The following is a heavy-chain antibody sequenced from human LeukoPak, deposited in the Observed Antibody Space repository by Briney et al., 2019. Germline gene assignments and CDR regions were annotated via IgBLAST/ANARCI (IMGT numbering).Heavy chain of an antibody. CDR3: ARSPYYYDSSGYLYYFDY. V-gene: IGHV3-74*01. Sequence: GGSLRLSCAASGFTFSSYAMSWVRQAPGKGLVWVSRINSDGSSTSYADSVKGRFTISRDNAKNTLYLQMNSLRAEDTAVYYCARSPYYYDSSGYLYYFDYWGQGTLGTVSS. CDR2: INSDGSST. J-gene: IGHJ4*02. D-gene: IGHD3-22*01. CDR1: GFTFSSYA.